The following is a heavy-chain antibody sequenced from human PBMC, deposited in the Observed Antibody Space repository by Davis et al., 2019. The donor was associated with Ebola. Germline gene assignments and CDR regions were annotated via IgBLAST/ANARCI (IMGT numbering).Heavy chain of an antibody. V-gene: IGHV3-21*01. Sequence: GESLKISCAASGFTFSSYSMTWVRQAPGKGLEWVSSLSSSSSYIFYADSVRGRFTISRDNAKNSLYLQMNSLRAEDTAVYYCARDPIVVVVAVNYFDYWGQGTLVTVSS. CDR2: LSSSSSYI. J-gene: IGHJ4*02. CDR1: GFTFSSYS. D-gene: IGHD2-15*01. CDR3: ARDPIVVVVAVNYFDY.